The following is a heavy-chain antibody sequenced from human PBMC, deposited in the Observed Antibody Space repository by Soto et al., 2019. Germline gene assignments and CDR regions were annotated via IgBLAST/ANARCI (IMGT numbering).Heavy chain of an antibody. J-gene: IGHJ4*02. CDR1: GFTFSSFA. CDR3: TKDAHSTGYFYDY. CDR2: MTGNGGSA. D-gene: IGHD3-22*01. V-gene: IGHV3-23*01. Sequence: GGSLRLSCAASGFTFSSFAMNWVRQVPGKGLEWVSAMTGNGGSAYYTDSVKGRFTISRDNSKNTLYLQMNSLRAEDTALYYCTKDAHSTGYFYDYWGPGTLVTVSS.